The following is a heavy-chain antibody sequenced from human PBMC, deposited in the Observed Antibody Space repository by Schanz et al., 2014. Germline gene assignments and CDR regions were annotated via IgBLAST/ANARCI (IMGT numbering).Heavy chain of an antibody. CDR2: INPSGGST. D-gene: IGHD2-21*01. CDR1: GYTFTSDS. Sequence: QEQLVQSGAEVRKPGASVKVSCKASGYTFTSDSMHWVRQAPGQGLEWMGMINPSGGSTTYAQKFQGRVTMTRDTSTSAVYMELSSLRSESTAAYYSARDRRECDAECYSVEGFETWGQGTLVIVSA. J-gene: IGHJ5*02. CDR3: ARDRRECDAECYSVEGFET. V-gene: IGHV1-46*01.